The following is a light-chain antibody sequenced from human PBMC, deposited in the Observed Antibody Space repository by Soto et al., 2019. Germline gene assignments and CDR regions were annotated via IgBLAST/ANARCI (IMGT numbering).Light chain of an antibody. J-gene: IGKJ2*01. CDR2: GAS. CDR1: QSVGSY. V-gene: IGKV3-11*01. CDR3: QQRDKTTRT. Sequence: EIVLTQSPATLSLSPGERATLSCRASQSVGSYLAWYQHKPGQAPRLLIYGASNWGTDIPGRVSGRGSGTDFTLPISSLESGDSAVYYCQQRDKTTRTFGQGTKLEIK.